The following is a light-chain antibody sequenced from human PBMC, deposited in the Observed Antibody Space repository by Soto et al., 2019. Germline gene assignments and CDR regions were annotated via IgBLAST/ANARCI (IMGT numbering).Light chain of an antibody. V-gene: IGKV1-8*01. J-gene: IGKJ1*01. CDR1: QGISSY. Sequence: AIRMTQSPSSLSASTGDRVTITCRASQGISSYLAWYQQKPGKAPKLLSYAASTLQSGVPSRFSGSGSGTDFTLTISCLQSEDFATYYCQQYYSYSWTFGQGTKVDIK. CDR3: QQYYSYSWT. CDR2: AAS.